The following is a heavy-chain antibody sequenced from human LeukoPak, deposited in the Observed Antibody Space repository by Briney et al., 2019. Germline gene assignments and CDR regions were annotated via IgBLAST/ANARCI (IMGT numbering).Heavy chain of an antibody. Sequence: PSETLSLTCTVSGGSISSSSYYWGWIRQPPGKGLEWIGSIYYSGSTYYNPSLKSRVTISVDTSKNQFSLKLSSVTAADTAVYXXXXXXXXXXGSYYPGGPFDYWGQGTLVTVSS. CDR2: IYYSGST. CDR3: XXXXXXXXGSYYPGGPFDY. CDR1: GGSISSSSYY. V-gene: IGHV4-39*01. D-gene: IGHD3-10*01. J-gene: IGHJ4*02.